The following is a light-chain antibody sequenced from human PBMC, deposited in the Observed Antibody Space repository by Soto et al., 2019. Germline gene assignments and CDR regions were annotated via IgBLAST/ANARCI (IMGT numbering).Light chain of an antibody. J-gene: IGLJ3*02. CDR3: SSYTTAYTQV. CDR1: SSDVGHYDY. Sequence: QSALTQPASVSGSPGQSITISCTGTSSDVGHYDYVSWYQQHPGKVPKLIISEVTTRPSGVSDRFSGSKSGNTASLTISRLQAEDEVHYYCSSYTTAYTQVFGGGTKVTVL. V-gene: IGLV2-14*01. CDR2: EVT.